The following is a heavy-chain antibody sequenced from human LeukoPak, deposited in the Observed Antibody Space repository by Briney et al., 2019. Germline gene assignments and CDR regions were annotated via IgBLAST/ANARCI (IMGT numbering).Heavy chain of an antibody. CDR1: GFSISGYW. CDR2: IKQDGSVK. J-gene: IGHJ5*02. V-gene: IGHV3-7*01. CDR3: ARDGGTDWYDP. D-gene: IGHD3-16*01. Sequence: PGGSLRLSCAASGFSISGYWMTWVRRAPGKGLEWVANIKQDGSVKTYVDSVKGRFTISRDNAKNSLYLQMNSLRVEDTAMYYCARDGGTDWYDPWGQGTLVTVSS.